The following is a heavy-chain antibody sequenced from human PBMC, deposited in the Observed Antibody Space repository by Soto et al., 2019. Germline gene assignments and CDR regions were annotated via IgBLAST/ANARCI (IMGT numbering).Heavy chain of an antibody. CDR2: ISYDGSNK. CDR3: ARETNTAMVDY. V-gene: IGHV3-30-3*01. CDR1: GFTFSSYA. J-gene: IGHJ4*02. Sequence: SLRLSCAASGFTFSSYAMHWVRQAPGKGLEWVAVISYDGSNKYYADSVKGRFTISRDNSKNTLYLQMNSLRAEDTAVYYCARETNTAMVDYWGQGTLVTVSS. D-gene: IGHD5-18*01.